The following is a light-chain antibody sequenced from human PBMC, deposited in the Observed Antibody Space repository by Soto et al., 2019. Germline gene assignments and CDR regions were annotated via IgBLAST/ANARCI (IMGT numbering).Light chain of an antibody. V-gene: IGKV1-5*01. Sequence: DIQMTQSPSTLSASVGDTVTVTCRASQSVSGWLAWYQQKPGEAPKLLIYDASALPRGFPSRFSGSGSGTKFTLTIASLQPDVLATYYCKQYETFSGTFGPGTKVEI. CDR1: QSVSGW. CDR3: KQYETFSGT. J-gene: IGKJ1*01. CDR2: DAS.